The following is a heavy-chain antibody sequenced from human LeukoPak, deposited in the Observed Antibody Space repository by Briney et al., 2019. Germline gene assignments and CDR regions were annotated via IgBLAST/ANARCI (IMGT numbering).Heavy chain of an antibody. J-gene: IGHJ4*02. V-gene: IGHV4-39*07. CDR2: IYYSGST. CDR3: ARNFYASSGYYLDDFYFDF. CDR1: GASIISDTYY. D-gene: IGHD3-22*01. Sequence: SETLSLTCTVSGASIISDTYYWGWIRQPPGKGLEWIGSIYYSGSTYYSPSLKSRVTMSVDTSTIQFSLKLISVTAADTALYYCARNFYASSGYYLDDFYFDFWGQGTLVTVSS.